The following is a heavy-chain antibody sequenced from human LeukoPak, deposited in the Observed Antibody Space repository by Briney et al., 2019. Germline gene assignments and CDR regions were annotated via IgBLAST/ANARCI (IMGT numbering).Heavy chain of an antibody. Sequence: GGSLRLSCAAFGFSFDEYAMHWVRQAPGKGLEWVSLISGDGGSTHYADSVKGRFTISRDNSKNSLYLQINSLRTEDTALYYCTKDHPPKYSSSWYRFWYYFDYWGQGTLVTVSS. CDR3: TKDHPPKYSSSWYRFWYYFDY. CDR2: ISGDGGST. J-gene: IGHJ4*02. CDR1: GFSFDEYA. V-gene: IGHV3-43*02. D-gene: IGHD6-13*01.